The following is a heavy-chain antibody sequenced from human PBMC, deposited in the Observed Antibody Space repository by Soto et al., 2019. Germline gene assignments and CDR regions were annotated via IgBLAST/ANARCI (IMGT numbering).Heavy chain of an antibody. CDR2: ISSSGSTT. D-gene: IGHD3-9*01. CDR3: ARDAFAYGTTGYPSDY. CDR1: GFTFSNFH. J-gene: IGHJ4*02. Sequence: EVQLVESGGGLVQPGGSLRLSCGASGFTFSNFHMNWVRQAPGKGLEWVSYISSSGSTTYYADSVKGRFTISRDNAMNSLFLQMRSVSDEVTAFYYCARDAFAYGTTGYPSDYWGQGTLVTVSS. V-gene: IGHV3-48*02.